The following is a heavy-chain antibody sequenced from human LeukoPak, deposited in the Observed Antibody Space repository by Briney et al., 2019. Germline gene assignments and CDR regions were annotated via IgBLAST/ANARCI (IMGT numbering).Heavy chain of an antibody. CDR3: AREGPGFDY. CDR2: TYYRPKWYY. Sequence: SQTLSLTCAISGDSVSTNSFAWNWIRQSPSRGLEWLGRTYYRPKWYYDYAEFVKSRITINPDTSKNQIFLQLNSVTPEDTAVYYCAREGPGFDYWGQGTLVTVSS. V-gene: IGHV6-1*01. CDR1: GDSVSTNSFA. J-gene: IGHJ4*02.